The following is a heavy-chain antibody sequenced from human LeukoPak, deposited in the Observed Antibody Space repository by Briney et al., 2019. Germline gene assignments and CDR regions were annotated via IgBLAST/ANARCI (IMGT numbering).Heavy chain of an antibody. CDR2: IYYSGST. V-gene: IGHV4-59*01. CDR3: ARQYAGPDAFDI. Sequence: SETLSLTCTVSGGSISSYYWSRIRQPPGKRLEWIGYIYYSGSTNYNPSLKSRVTISVDTSKNQFSLKLSSVTAADTAVYYCARQYAGPDAFDIWGQGTMVTVSS. D-gene: IGHD2-8*01. J-gene: IGHJ3*02. CDR1: GGSISSYY.